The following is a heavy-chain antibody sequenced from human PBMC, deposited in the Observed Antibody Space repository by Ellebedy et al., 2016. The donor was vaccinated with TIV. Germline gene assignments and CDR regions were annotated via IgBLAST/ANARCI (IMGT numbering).Heavy chain of an antibody. CDR1: GYSFTSSW. Sequence: GESLKISCKGSGYSFTSSWIGWVRQMPGKGLEWMGIIYPGDSDTRYSPSFQGQVTISADKSISTAYLQWSSLKASDTAMYYCARRTGVAVGATPFDYWGQGTLVTVSS. J-gene: IGHJ4*02. V-gene: IGHV5-51*01. CDR3: ARRTGVAVGATPFDY. CDR2: IYPGDSDT. D-gene: IGHD1-26*01.